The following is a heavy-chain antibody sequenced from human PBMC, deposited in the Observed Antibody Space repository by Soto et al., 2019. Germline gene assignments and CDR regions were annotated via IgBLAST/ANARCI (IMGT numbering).Heavy chain of an antibody. J-gene: IGHJ5*02. CDR2: INHSGST. CDR3: ARALGIYASPRNWFDP. Sequence: SETLSLTCTVSGGSISSGGYYWNWIRQPPGKGLEWIGEINHSGSTNYNPSLKSRVTISVDTSKNQFSLKLSSVTAADTAVYYCARALGIYASPRNWFDPWGQGTLVTVSS. D-gene: IGHD2-2*01. V-gene: IGHV4-39*07. CDR1: GGSISSGGYY.